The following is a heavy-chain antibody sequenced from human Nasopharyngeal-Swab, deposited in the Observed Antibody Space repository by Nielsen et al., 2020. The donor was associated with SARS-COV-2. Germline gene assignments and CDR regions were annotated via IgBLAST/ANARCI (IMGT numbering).Heavy chain of an antibody. CDR2: INTDGSVT. Sequence: GESLKISCEASGFTFSNYWMHWVRQTPGKGLVWVPRINTDGSVTNYADSVKGRFTISRDNVKNTVYLQMNSLRAEDTAVYHCAGEVGGYRDYWGQGTLVTVSS. J-gene: IGHJ4*02. CDR3: AGEVGGYRDY. CDR1: GFTFSNYW. D-gene: IGHD1-26*01. V-gene: IGHV3-74*01.